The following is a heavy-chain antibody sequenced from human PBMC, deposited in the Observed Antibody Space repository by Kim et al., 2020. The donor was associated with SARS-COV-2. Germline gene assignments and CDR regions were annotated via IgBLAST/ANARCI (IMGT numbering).Heavy chain of an antibody. D-gene: IGHD2-2*01. CDR3: AKDHFVGWICSSTSCYYDY. CDR1: GFTFSSYG. V-gene: IGHV3-30*18. CDR2: ISYDGSNK. J-gene: IGHJ4*02. Sequence: GGSLRLSCAASGFTFSSYGMHWVRQAPGKGLEWVAVISYDGSNKYYADSVKGRFTISRDNSKNTLYLQMNSLRAEDTAVYYCAKDHFVGWICSSTSCYYDYWGQGTLVTVSS.